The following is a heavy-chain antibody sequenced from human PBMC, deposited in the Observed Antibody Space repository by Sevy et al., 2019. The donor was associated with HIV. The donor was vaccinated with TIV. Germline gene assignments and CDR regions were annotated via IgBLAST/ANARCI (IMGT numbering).Heavy chain of an antibody. Sequence: GGSLRLSCAASGFTFSDYYMSWIRQAPGQGLEWVSYISSSGSTIYYADSVKGRFTISRDNAKNSLYLQMNSLRAEDTAVYYCARTTFGVNNWFDPWGQGTLVTVSS. J-gene: IGHJ5*02. CDR3: ARTTFGVNNWFDP. V-gene: IGHV3-11*01. CDR1: GFTFSDYY. CDR2: ISSSGSTI. D-gene: IGHD3-3*01.